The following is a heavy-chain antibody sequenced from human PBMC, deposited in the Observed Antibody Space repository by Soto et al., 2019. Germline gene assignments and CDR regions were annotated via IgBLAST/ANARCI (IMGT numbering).Heavy chain of an antibody. J-gene: IGHJ4*02. CDR2: MNPNKGHT. V-gene: IGHV1-8*01. CDR1: GYIFTSFD. CDR3: ARGPIYFDY. Sequence: QVQLVQSGAEVKKPGASVKVSCEASGYIFTSFDIHWVRQAPGQGLEWMGWMNPNKGHTGYAEKFHGRVTMTRNTSMKIAYMELSSLRSDDTAVYYCARGPIYFDYWGQGTLVTVSS.